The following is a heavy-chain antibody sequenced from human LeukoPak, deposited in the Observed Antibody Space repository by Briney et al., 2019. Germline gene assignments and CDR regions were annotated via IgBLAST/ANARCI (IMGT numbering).Heavy chain of an antibody. CDR3: ARRLLHYYYMDV. CDR1: GGSISSSINY. CDR2: IYYSGSA. V-gene: IGHV4-39*01. J-gene: IGHJ6*03. Sequence: SETLSLTCTVSGGSISSSINYWAWLRQPPGKGLEWIGSIYYSGSAYYKPSLKSRVTISVDTSKNQFSLRLSSVTAADTAVYYCARRLLHYYYMDVWGKGTTVTVSS. D-gene: IGHD2-21*01.